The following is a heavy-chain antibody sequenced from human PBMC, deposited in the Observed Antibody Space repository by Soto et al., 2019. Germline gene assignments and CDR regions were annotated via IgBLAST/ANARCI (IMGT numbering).Heavy chain of an antibody. J-gene: IGHJ3*02. D-gene: IGHD1-26*01. CDR3: ARDFGSSRIVAAPGAFDI. Sequence: QVQLVQSGAEVKKPGASVKVSCKASGYTFTGFYVHWVRQAPGQGLEWMGWINPNNGDTKYGQKFQGRVTMNRDTSISTAYMDLSRLRSDDTAVYYCARDFGSSRIVAAPGAFDIWGQGTMVTVSS. CDR1: GYTFTGFY. CDR2: INPNNGDT. V-gene: IGHV1-2*02.